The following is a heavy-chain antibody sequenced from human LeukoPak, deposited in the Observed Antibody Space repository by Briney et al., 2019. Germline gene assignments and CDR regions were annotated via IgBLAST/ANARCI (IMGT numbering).Heavy chain of an antibody. D-gene: IGHD2-2*01. Sequence: GGSLRLSCAASGFTFSSYGMHWVRQAPGKGLGWVAVISYDGSNKYYADSVKGRFIISRDNSKNTLYLQMNSLRAEDTAVYYCAKEPYCSSTSCIGEYFQRWGQGTLVTVSS. V-gene: IGHV3-30*18. CDR1: GFTFSSYG. CDR3: AKEPYCSSTSCIGEYFQR. J-gene: IGHJ1*01. CDR2: ISYDGSNK.